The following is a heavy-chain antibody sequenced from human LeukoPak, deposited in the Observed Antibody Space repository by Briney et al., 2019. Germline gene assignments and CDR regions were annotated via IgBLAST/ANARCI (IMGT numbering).Heavy chain of an antibody. CDR3: AKIAPYYYDSSGPESSDAFDI. J-gene: IGHJ3*02. Sequence: PGGSLRLSCAASGFTFSSYGMSWVRQAPGKGLEWVSAISGSGGSTYYADSVKGRFTISRDNSKNTLYLQMNSLRAEDTAVYYCAKIAPYYYDSSGPESSDAFDIWGQGTMVTVSS. D-gene: IGHD3-22*01. V-gene: IGHV3-23*01. CDR1: GFTFSSYG. CDR2: ISGSGGST.